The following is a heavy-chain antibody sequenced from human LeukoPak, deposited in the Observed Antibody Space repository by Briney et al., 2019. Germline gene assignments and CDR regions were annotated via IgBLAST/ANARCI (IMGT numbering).Heavy chain of an antibody. J-gene: IGHJ5*02. V-gene: IGHV4-39*07. Sequence: SETLSLTCTVSGGSISSSSYYWGWIRQPPGKGLEWIGSIYYSGSTYYNPSLKSRVTISVDTSKNQFSLKLSSVTAADTAVYYCARDARFLGWSDPWGQGTLVTVSS. CDR3: ARDARFLGWSDP. CDR2: IYYSGST. CDR1: GGSISSSSYY. D-gene: IGHD3-3*01.